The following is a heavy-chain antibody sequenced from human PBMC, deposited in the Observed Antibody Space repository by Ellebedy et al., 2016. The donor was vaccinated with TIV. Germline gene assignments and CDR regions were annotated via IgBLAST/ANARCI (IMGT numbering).Heavy chain of an antibody. CDR1: GFTFGSYS. CDR2: IASSSSSI. D-gene: IGHD4-23*01. J-gene: IGHJ3*01. V-gene: IGHV3-48*01. Sequence: PGGSLRLSCAASGFTFGSYSMNRVRQAPGKGLEWISFIASSSSSIYYAESVKGRFTISRVNADNSLFLQMNSLRAEDTGIYYCTRCVGKSGNSGFSYAFDVWGQGTMVTVSS. CDR3: TRCVGKSGNSGFSYAFDV.